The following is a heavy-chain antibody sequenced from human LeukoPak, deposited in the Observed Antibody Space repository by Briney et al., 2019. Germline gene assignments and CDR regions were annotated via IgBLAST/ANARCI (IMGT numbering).Heavy chain of an antibody. CDR1: GFTVSSKF. CDR3: AKDEVTSGGGLDY. V-gene: IGHV3-53*01. D-gene: IGHD3-16*01. CDR2: IYSGGIT. Sequence: GGSLRLSCAASGFTVSSKFMHWVRQAPGKGLEWVSVIYSGGITYYADSVKGRFTVSRDNSRNTMYLHMNSLKVEDTAVYYCAKDEVTSGGGLDYWGQGTQVIVSS. J-gene: IGHJ4*02.